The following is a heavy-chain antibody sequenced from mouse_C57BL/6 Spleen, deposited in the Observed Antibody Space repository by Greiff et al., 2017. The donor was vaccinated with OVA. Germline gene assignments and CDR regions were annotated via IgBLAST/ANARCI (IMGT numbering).Heavy chain of an antibody. V-gene: IGHV1-26*01. CDR1: GYTFTDYY. CDR3: ARSGCYYIYWYFDV. CDR2: INPNNGGT. J-gene: IGHJ1*03. D-gene: IGHD2-3*01. Sequence: VQLQQSGPELVKPGASVKISCKASGYTFTDYYMNWVKQSHGKSLEWIGDINPNNGGTSYNQKFKGKATLTVDKSSSTAYMELRSLTSDDSAVYYCARSGCYYIYWYFDVWGTGTTVTVSS.